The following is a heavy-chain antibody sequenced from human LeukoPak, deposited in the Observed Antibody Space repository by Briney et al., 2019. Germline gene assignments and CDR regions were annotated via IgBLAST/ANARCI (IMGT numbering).Heavy chain of an antibody. V-gene: IGHV1-2*02. CDR3: ARGKYCGGDCYLIPDY. J-gene: IGHJ4*02. CDR2: INPNSGGT. D-gene: IGHD2-21*02. Sequence: GASVKVSCKASGYTFTGYYMHWVRQAPGQGLEWMGWINPNSGGTSYAQKFQGRVTMTRDTSISTAYMELSRLRSDDTAVYYCARGKYCGGDCYLIPDYWVQGTLVTVSS. CDR1: GYTFTGYY.